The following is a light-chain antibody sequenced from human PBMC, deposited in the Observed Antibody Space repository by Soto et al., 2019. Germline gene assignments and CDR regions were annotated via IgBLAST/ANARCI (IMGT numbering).Light chain of an antibody. CDR1: QSISSW. CDR3: QQYNSYWIT. V-gene: IGKV1-5*01. J-gene: IGKJ5*01. CDR2: DVS. Sequence: DIQMTQSPSTLSASVGDRVTITCRASQSISSWLAWYQQKPGKAPKLLIYDVSSLESGVPSRFSGSGSGTEFTLTISSLQPDDFATYYCQQYNSYWITFGQGHDWRLN.